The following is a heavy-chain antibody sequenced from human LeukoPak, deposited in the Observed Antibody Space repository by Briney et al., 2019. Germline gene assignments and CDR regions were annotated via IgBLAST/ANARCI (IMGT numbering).Heavy chain of an antibody. V-gene: IGHV3-30*02. CDR3: AKAYGSGSKDFDF. Sequence: PGGSLRLSCVASGFSFATFGMHWIRQTPRKGREWVAFIRVDGSNKYYRDSVRGRFTISSDNGKNTVFLQMSNLRSQDTAVYHCAKAYGSGSKDFDFWGQGTQVIVSS. CDR2: IRVDGSNK. CDR1: GFSFATFG. D-gene: IGHD3-10*01. J-gene: IGHJ4*02.